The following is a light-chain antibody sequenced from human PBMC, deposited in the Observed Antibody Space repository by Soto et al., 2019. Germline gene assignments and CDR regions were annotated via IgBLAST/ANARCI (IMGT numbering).Light chain of an antibody. CDR2: DDR. Sequence: QSVLAQPPSVSGAPGQRVTISCTGSSSNIGAGYDVHWYQQLPGTAPKLLIDDDRNRPSGVPDRFSDSKSGTSASLAITGLQAEDEADYYCQSYDISLRAWVFVGGTKLTVL. J-gene: IGLJ3*02. CDR3: QSYDISLRAWV. CDR1: SSNIGAGYD. V-gene: IGLV1-40*01.